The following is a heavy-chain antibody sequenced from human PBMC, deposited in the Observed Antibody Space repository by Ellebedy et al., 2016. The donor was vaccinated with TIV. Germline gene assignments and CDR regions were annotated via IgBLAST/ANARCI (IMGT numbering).Heavy chain of an antibody. CDR2: ISSYETM. CDR1: GFTFSSYT. Sequence: PGGSLRLSCAASGFTFSSYTSNWVRQAPGKGLEWVSSISSYETMFYTDSVKGRFTISRDNAKNPLYLQLNRLRPEDTAVYYCAIDGWLDYWGQGTLVTVSS. J-gene: IGHJ4*02. D-gene: IGHD6-19*01. CDR3: AIDGWLDY. V-gene: IGHV3-69-1*02.